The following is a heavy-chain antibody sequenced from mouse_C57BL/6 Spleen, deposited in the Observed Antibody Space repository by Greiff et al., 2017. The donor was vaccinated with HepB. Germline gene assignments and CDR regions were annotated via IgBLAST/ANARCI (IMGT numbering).Heavy chain of an antibody. CDR3: VRHATAQATMDY. V-gene: IGHV10-1*01. Sequence: EVQVVESGGGLVQPKGSLKLSCAASGFSFNTYAMNWVRQAPGKGLEWVARIRSKSNNYATYYADSVKDRFTISRDDSESMLYLQMNNLKTEDTAIYYCVRHATAQATMDYWGQGTSVTVSS. J-gene: IGHJ4*01. D-gene: IGHD3-2*02. CDR1: GFSFNTYA. CDR2: IRSKSNNYAT.